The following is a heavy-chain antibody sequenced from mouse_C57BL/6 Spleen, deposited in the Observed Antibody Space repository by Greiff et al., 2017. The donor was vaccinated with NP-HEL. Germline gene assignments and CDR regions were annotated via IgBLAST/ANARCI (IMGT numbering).Heavy chain of an antibody. J-gene: IGHJ3*01. CDR2: IYPSDSET. D-gene: IGHD3-3*01. CDR3: ARSQLTPLAY. V-gene: IGHV1-61*01. CDR1: GYTFTSYW. Sequence: QVQLQQPGAELVRPGSSVKLSCKASGYTFTSYWMDWVKQRPGQGLEWIGNIYPSDSETHYNQQFKDKATLTVDKSSSTAYMQLSSLTSEDSAVYYCARSQLTPLAYWGQGTLVTVSA.